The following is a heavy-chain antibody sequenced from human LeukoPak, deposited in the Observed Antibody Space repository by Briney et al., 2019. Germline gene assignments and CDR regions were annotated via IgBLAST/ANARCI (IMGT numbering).Heavy chain of an antibody. Sequence: GGSLRLSCAASGFIFSNYGMHWVRHSPDKGLEWVTFIRFDGSTQYYADSVKGRFTISRDNSKDTLYLQMSSLRLEDTGLYYCAKEGGDGSPFDYWGQGILVTVSS. D-gene: IGHD5-24*01. CDR1: GFIFSNYG. V-gene: IGHV3-30*02. J-gene: IGHJ4*02. CDR3: AKEGGDGSPFDY. CDR2: IRFDGSTQ.